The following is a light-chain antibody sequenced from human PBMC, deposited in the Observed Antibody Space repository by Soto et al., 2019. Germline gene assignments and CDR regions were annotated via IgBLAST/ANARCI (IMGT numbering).Light chain of an antibody. CDR3: HQRQSWPRT. J-gene: IGKJ1*01. CDR1: QYVGTR. V-gene: IGKV3-11*01. Sequence: EIVLTHSPGTLSLSPGERATLSCRASQYVGTRLAWYQHKPGQAPRLLFYYTSNRATGIPARFSGSGSGTDFTLTINSLAPEDFAIYYCHQRQSWPRTFGQGTKVDI. CDR2: YTS.